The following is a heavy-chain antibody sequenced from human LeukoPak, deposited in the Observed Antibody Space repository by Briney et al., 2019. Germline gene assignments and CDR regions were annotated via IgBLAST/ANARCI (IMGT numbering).Heavy chain of an antibody. D-gene: IGHD4/OR15-4a*01. J-gene: IGHJ4*02. V-gene: IGHV4-34*01. Sequence: SETLSLTCTVYGGSFSGYYWSWIRQPPGKGLEWIGEINHSGSTNYNPSLKSRVTISVDTSKNQFSLKLSSVTAADTAVYYCARGRAKNDYWGQGTLVTVSS. CDR1: GGSFSGYY. CDR3: ARGRAKNDY. CDR2: INHSGST.